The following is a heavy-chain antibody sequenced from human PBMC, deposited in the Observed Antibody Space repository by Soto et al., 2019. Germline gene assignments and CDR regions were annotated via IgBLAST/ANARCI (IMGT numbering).Heavy chain of an antibody. V-gene: IGHV4-39*01. J-gene: IGHJ4*02. D-gene: IGHD2-21*02. CDR3: ARSLLRVVTDY. CDR2: IYYSGST. Sequence: SETLSLTCTVSGGSISSSSYYWGWIRQPPGKGLEWIGSIYYSGSTYYNPSLKSRVTISVDTSKNQFSLKLSSVTAADTAVYYCARSLLRVVTDYWGQGTLVTVSS. CDR1: GGSISSSSYY.